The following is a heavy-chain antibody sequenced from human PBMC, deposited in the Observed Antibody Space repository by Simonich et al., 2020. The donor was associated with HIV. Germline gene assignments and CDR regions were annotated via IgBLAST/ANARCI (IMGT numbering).Heavy chain of an antibody. Sequence: QVQLVESGGGVVQPGKSLRLSCAASGFTFSNYTMHWVRQAPGEGLMWVDVISNNGNQKTYAEARRGRVTTSRDISKTTLYLQMNSRGAEDTAVYYCARDKRQWLVSYYYYGMDVWGQGTTVTVSS. CDR3: ARDKRQWLVSYYYYGMDV. CDR1: GFTFSNYT. J-gene: IGHJ6*02. D-gene: IGHD6-19*01. V-gene: IGHV3-30*07. CDR2: ISNNGNQK.